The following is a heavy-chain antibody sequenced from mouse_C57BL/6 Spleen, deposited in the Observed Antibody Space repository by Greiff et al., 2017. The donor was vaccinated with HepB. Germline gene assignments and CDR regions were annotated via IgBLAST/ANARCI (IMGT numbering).Heavy chain of an antibody. CDR2: IRNKANNNAT. J-gene: IGHJ3*01. CDR1: GFTFSDAW. D-gene: IGHD1-1*01. V-gene: IGHV6-6*01. CDR3: YYGSPWFAY. Sequence: EVQRVESGGGLVQPGGSMKLSCAASGFTFSDAWMDWVRQSPEKGLEWVAEIRNKANNNATYYAESVKGRFTISRDDSKSSVYLQMNSLRAEDTGIYYCYYGSPWFAYWGQGTLVTVSA.